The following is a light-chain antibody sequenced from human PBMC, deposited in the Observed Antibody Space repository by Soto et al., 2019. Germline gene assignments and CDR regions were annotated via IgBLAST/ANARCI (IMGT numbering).Light chain of an antibody. Sequence: QSVLTQPPSASGTPRQRVTISCSGSSXNIGSNSVSWYQQLPGTAPKLLIYYDNQRPSGVPDRFSGSKSGTSASLAISGLRSEDEADYFCAVWDESLNGFFVFGTGTKLTVL. CDR2: YDN. V-gene: IGLV1-44*01. J-gene: IGLJ1*01. CDR1: SXNIGSNS. CDR3: AVWDESLNGFFV.